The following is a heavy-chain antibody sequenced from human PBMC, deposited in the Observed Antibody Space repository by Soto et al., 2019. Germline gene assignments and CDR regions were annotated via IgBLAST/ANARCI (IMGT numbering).Heavy chain of an antibody. V-gene: IGHV3-7*02. CDR3: ATHALFLSGPLDY. Sequence: GGSLRLSCAASGCPFSRQWMTWVRQAPGKGLEWVASINQDESDKYYVDSVKGRFTISRDNAKSSLFLQMNSLRAEGTAVYFCATHALFLSGPLDYWGQGTLVTVSS. J-gene: IGHJ4*02. CDR2: INQDESDK. D-gene: IGHD2-8*02. CDR1: GCPFSRQW.